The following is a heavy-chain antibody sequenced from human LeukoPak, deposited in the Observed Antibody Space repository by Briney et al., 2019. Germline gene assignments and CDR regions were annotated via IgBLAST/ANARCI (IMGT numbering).Heavy chain of an antibody. J-gene: IGHJ5*02. CDR3: AVPVGGDYGELDP. Sequence: GGSLRLSCAASRFTFSSSGMNWVRQAPGKGLEWVSSISSSGSHIYYAGSVKGRFTISRDNAKNSLYLQMNSLRAEDTAVYYCAVPVGGDYGELDPWGQGTLVTVSS. CDR1: RFTFSSSG. V-gene: IGHV3-21*01. CDR2: ISSSGSHI. D-gene: IGHD4-17*01.